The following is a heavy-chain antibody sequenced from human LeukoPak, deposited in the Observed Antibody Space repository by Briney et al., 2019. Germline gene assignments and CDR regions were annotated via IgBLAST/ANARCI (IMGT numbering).Heavy chain of an antibody. CDR3: TRPQDGYHSFDF. V-gene: IGHV3-74*01. D-gene: IGHD5-24*01. CDR1: GFTFSSTW. J-gene: IGHJ4*02. CDR2: INSDGSSR. Sequence: TGGSLRLSCAASGFTFSSTWMHWVRQAPGKGLVWVSRINSDGSSRSYADSVKGRFTISRDNAKNTLYLQMDSLRAEDTAVYYCTRPQDGYHSFDFWGQGTLVTVSS.